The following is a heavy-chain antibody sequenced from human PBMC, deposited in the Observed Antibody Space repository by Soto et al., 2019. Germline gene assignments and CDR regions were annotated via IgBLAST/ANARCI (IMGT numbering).Heavy chain of an antibody. CDR2: INPSSGGT. V-gene: IGHV1-2*02. Sequence: ASVKVSCKASGYAFTGYWMHWVRQAPGQGLEWMGWINPSSGGTAYAQKFQGRVAMTRDTSISTFYMELISLRSDDTAVYYCARDPNDFWSGYLNWGQGTLVTVSS. CDR1: GYAFTGYW. CDR3: ARDPNDFWSGYLN. D-gene: IGHD3-3*01. J-gene: IGHJ4*02.